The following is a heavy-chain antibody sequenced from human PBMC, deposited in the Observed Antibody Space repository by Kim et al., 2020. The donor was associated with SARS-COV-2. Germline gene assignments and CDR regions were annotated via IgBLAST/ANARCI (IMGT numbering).Heavy chain of an antibody. Sequence: GGSLRLSCAASGFTFDDYAMHWVRQAPGKGLEWVSLISGDGGSTYYADSVKGRFTISRDNSKNSLYLQMNSLRTEDTALYYCAKVQYSSGWSNWFDPWGQGTLVTVSS. CDR1: GFTFDDYA. CDR3: AKVQYSSGWSNWFDP. D-gene: IGHD6-19*01. V-gene: IGHV3-43*02. CDR2: ISGDGGST. J-gene: IGHJ5*02.